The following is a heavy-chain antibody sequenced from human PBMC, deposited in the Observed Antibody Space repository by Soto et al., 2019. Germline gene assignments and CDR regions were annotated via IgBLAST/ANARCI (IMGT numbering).Heavy chain of an antibody. V-gene: IGHV4-31*03. CDR2: IYYSGST. CDR3: ARARTSGYDLDYYGMDV. CDR1: GGSISSGGYY. D-gene: IGHD5-12*01. J-gene: IGHJ6*02. Sequence: QVQLQESGPGLVKPSQTLSLTCTVSGGSISSGGYYWSWIRQHPGKGLEWIGYIYYSGSTYYNPSSKSRVTISVDTSKNQFSLKLSSVTAADTAVYYCARARTSGYDLDYYGMDVWGHGTTVTVSS.